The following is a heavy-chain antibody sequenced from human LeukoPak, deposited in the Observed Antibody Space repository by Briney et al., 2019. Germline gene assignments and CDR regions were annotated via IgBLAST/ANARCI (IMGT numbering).Heavy chain of an antibody. Sequence: SGGSLRLSCAASGFTSSSYSMNWVRQAPGKGLEWVSSISSSSSYIYYADSVKGRFTISRDNAKNSLYLQMNSLRAEDTAVYYCAREPPNEYYYDSSGYYTYWGQGTLVTVSS. CDR1: GFTSSSYS. J-gene: IGHJ4*02. V-gene: IGHV3-21*01. D-gene: IGHD3-22*01. CDR3: AREPPNEYYYDSSGYYTY. CDR2: ISSSSSYI.